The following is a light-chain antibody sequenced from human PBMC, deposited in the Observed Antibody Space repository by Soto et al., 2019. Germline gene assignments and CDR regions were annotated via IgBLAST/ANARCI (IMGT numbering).Light chain of an antibody. CDR3: QQYNSYPHT. J-gene: IGKJ2*01. V-gene: IGKV1-5*03. CDR2: KAS. Sequence: DIQMTQSPSTLSASVGDRVTVACRASQSIINWLAWYQQKPGKAPKLLIYKASTLESGVPSRFSGGGSGTEFTLTISSLQPDDFATYYCQQYNSYPHTFGQGTKLEIK. CDR1: QSIINW.